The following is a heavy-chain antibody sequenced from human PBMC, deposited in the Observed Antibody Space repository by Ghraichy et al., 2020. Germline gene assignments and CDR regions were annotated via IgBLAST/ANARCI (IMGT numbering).Heavy chain of an antibody. CDR2: IRSKAYGGTT. D-gene: IGHD1-26*01. CDR1: GFTFGDYA. Sequence: GSLRLSCTASGFTFGDYAMSWFRQAPGKGLEWVGFIRSKAYGGTTEYAASVKGRFTISRDDSKSIAYLQMNSLKTEDTAVYYCTRGRIVGATGFDYWGQGTLVTVSS. V-gene: IGHV3-49*03. J-gene: IGHJ4*02. CDR3: TRGRIVGATGFDY.